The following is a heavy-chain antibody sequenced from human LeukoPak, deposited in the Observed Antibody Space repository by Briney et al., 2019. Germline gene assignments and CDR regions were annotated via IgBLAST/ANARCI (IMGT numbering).Heavy chain of an antibody. CDR1: GYTFTSYG. J-gene: IGHJ4*02. V-gene: IGHV1-18*01. CDR3: AXXXXSXSCYYEEFDY. D-gene: IGHD2-2*01. Sequence: ASVKVSCKASGYTFTSYGISWVRQAPGQGLEWMGWISAYNGNTNYAQKLQGRVTMTTDTSTSTAYMELRSLRSDDTAVYYCAXXXXSXSCYYEEFDYWGQGTLVTVSS. CDR2: ISAYNGNT.